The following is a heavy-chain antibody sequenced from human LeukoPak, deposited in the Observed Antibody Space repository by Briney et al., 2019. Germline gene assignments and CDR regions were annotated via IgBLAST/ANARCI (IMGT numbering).Heavy chain of an antibody. Sequence: SETLSLTCTVSGGSISSSSYYWGWIRQPPGKGLEWIGSIYYSGSTYYNPSLKSRVTISVDTSKNQFSLKLSSVTAADTAVYYCAREARFDQTRYYYYYYMDVWGKGTTVTVSS. V-gene: IGHV4-39*07. CDR3: AREARFDQTRYYYYYYMDV. CDR1: GGSISSSSYY. CDR2: IYYSGST. J-gene: IGHJ6*03. D-gene: IGHD6-6*01.